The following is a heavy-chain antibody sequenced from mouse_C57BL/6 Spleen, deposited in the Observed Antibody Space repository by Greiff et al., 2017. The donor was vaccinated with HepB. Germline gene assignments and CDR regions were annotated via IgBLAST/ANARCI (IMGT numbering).Heavy chain of an antibody. CDR1: GYTFTSYW. Sequence: VQLQQPGAELVKPGASVKLSCKASGYTFTSYWMQWVKQRPEQGLEWIGEIDPSDSYTNYNQKFKGKATLTVDTSSSTAYMQLSSLTSEDSAVYYCARRSSGYVFDYWGQGTTLTVSS. CDR2: IDPSDSYT. V-gene: IGHV1-50*01. D-gene: IGHD3-2*02. J-gene: IGHJ2*01. CDR3: ARRSSGYVFDY.